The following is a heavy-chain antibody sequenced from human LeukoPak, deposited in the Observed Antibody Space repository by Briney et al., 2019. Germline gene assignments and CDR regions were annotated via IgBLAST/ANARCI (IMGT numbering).Heavy chain of an antibody. CDR2: IYYSGST. Sequence: PSETLSLTCTVSGVSISSGGYYWSWIRQHPGKGLEWIGYIYYSGSTYYNPSLKSRVTISVDTSKNQFSLKLSSVTAADTAVYYCARGSGGSCYDYWGQGTLVTVSS. J-gene: IGHJ4*02. V-gene: IGHV4-31*03. CDR3: ARGSGGSCYDY. CDR1: GVSISSGGYY. D-gene: IGHD2-15*01.